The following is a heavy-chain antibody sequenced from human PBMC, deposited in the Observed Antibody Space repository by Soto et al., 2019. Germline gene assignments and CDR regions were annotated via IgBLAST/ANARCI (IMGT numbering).Heavy chain of an antibody. Sequence: QVQLVQSGAEVKKPGSSVKVSCKASGGTFSSYTISWVRQAPGQGLEWMGRIIPILGIANYAQKFQGRVTITADKSTSTADMELSSLRSEDTAVYYCARGVYSSGWYGYWGQGALVTVSS. D-gene: IGHD6-19*01. CDR3: ARGVYSSGWYGY. CDR2: IIPILGIA. J-gene: IGHJ4*02. V-gene: IGHV1-69*02. CDR1: GGTFSSYT.